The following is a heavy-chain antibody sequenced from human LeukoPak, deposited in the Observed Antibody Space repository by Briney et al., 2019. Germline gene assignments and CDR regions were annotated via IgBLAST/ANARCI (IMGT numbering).Heavy chain of an antibody. V-gene: IGHV3-23*01. CDR2: ITYIGGST. CDR1: GFTFSSYA. Sequence: GGSLRLSCAASGFTFSSYAMSWVRQAPGKGPEWVSTITYIGGSTYYADSVKGRFTISRDNSKNTLYMQMNSLRAEDTAVYYCARGYSSSWYVWYGMDVWGQGTTVTVSS. D-gene: IGHD6-13*01. CDR3: ARGYSSSWYVWYGMDV. J-gene: IGHJ6*02.